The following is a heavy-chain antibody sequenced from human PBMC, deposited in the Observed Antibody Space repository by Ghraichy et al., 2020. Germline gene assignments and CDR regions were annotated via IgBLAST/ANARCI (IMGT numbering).Heavy chain of an antibody. J-gene: IGHJ4*02. CDR2: ISFSGSTI. D-gene: IGHD3-22*01. V-gene: IGHV3-48*03. CDR1: GFTFSSYE. CDR3: ARDYYYESSGYQRGFDY. Sequence: GGSPRLSCAASGFTFSSYEMHWVRQAPGKGLEWISYISFSGSTIYYADSVKGRFTISRDNAKNSLYLQMNSLRAEDTAIYYCARDYYYESSGYQRGFDYWGQGTLVAASA.